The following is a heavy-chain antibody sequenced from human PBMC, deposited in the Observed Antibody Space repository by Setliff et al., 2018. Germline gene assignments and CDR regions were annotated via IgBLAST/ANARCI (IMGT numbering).Heavy chain of an antibody. CDR3: ARDNRARHYMDV. Sequence: SETLSLTCAVSGYSISSGFSWVWIRQSPGKGLEWIGRILFSGDTYYNPSPNSRVTISADTSKNQFSLNLSSVTAADTAVYYCARDNRARHYMDVWGKGTTVTVSS. D-gene: IGHD3-10*01. CDR2: ILFSGDT. CDR1: GYSISSGFS. V-gene: IGHV4-38-2*02. J-gene: IGHJ6*03.